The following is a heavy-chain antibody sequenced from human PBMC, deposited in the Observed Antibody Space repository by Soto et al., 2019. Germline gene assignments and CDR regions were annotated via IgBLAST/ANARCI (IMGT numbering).Heavy chain of an antibody. V-gene: IGHV1-69*04. Sequence: ASVKVSCKASGGTFSSYTISWVRQAPGQGLEWMGRIIPILGIANYAQKFQGRVTITADKSTSTAYMELSSLRSEDTAVYYCARDTPGYCSSTSCYSSWGQGTLVTVSS. J-gene: IGHJ5*02. CDR3: ARDTPGYCSSTSCYSS. CDR1: GGTFSSYT. CDR2: IIPILGIA. D-gene: IGHD2-2*01.